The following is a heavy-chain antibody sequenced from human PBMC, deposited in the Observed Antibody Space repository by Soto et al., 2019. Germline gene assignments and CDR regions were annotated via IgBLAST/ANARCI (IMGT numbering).Heavy chain of an antibody. J-gene: IGHJ4*02. CDR1: GFTFSSYA. Sequence: GGSLRLSCAASGFTFSSYAMSWVRQAPGKGLEWVSAISGSGGSTYYADSVKGRFTISRDNSKNTLYLQMNSLRAEDTVVYYCAKGVAAADHFDYWGQGTLVTVSS. D-gene: IGHD6-13*01. CDR3: AKGVAAADHFDY. CDR2: ISGSGGST. V-gene: IGHV3-23*01.